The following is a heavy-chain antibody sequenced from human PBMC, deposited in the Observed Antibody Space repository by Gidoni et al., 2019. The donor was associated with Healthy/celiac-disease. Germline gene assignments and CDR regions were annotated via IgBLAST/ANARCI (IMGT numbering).Heavy chain of an antibody. CDR3: ARVALGVSQLDY. CDR2: IYHSGST. V-gene: IGHV4-38-2*02. CDR1: GYSISSGYY. D-gene: IGHD3-16*01. J-gene: IGHJ4*02. Sequence: QVQLQESGPGLVKPSETLSLTCTVSGYSISSGYYWGWIRQPPGKGLDVIGSIYHSGSTYYNPSLKSRVTISVDTSKNQFSLKLSSVTAADTAVYYCARVALGVSQLDYWGQGTLVTVSS.